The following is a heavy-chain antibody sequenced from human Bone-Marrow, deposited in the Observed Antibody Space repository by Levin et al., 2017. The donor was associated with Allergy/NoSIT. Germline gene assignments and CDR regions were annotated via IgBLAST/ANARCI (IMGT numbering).Heavy chain of an antibody. V-gene: IGHV4-4*07. J-gene: IGHJ2*01. CDR3: ARDSPYVDPNMVPDFDL. Sequence: SETLSLTCTVSGGSITSFYWSWVRQPAGKGLEWIGRVYFSGTTNYNPSLKSRVTMSVDTSKKQFSLRLTSVTAADTAVYYCARDSPYVDPNMVPDFDLWGRGTLVIVSS. CDR2: VYFSGTT. CDR1: GGSITSFY. D-gene: IGHD3-10*02.